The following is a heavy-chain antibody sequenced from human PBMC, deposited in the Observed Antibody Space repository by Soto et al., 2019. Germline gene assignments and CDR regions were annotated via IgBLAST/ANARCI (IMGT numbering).Heavy chain of an antibody. CDR3: ARVRTTVAIDPFDY. Sequence: ASLNLSCKASGYTFTRSAMHWGSKAPGQRLEWMGWINAGNGNTKYSQKFQGRVTITRDTSASTAYMELSSLRSEDTAVYYCARVRTTVAIDPFDYWGQGTLVTVSS. V-gene: IGHV1-3*01. J-gene: IGHJ4*02. CDR1: GYTFTRSA. CDR2: INAGNGNT. D-gene: IGHD4-17*01.